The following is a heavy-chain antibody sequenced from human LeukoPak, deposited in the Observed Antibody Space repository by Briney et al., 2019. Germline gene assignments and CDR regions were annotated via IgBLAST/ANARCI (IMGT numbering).Heavy chain of an antibody. D-gene: IGHD6-19*01. CDR1: GFTFIDYW. J-gene: IGHJ4*02. CDR2: ISWNSGSI. V-gene: IGHV3-9*01. CDR3: AKDTTSSGWSDFDY. Sequence: GGSLRLSCTASGFTFIDYWIYWIRQAPGKGLEWVSGISWNSGSIGYADSVKGRFTISRDNAKNSLYLQMNSLRAEDTALYYCAKDTTSSGWSDFDYWGQGTLVTVSS.